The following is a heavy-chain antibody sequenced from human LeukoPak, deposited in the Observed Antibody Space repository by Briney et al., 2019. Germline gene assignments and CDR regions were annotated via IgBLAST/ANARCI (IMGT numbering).Heavy chain of an antibody. CDR3: AGSPCGGDCYSGHFQH. D-gene: IGHD2-21*02. CDR1: GYTFATYW. CDR2: IYPGDSDT. Sequence: GESLKISCKGSGYTFATYWIGWVRQMPGKGLEWMGIIYPGDSDTRYSPSFQGQVTISADKSINTAYLQWSSLKASDTAMYYCAGSPCGGDCYSGHFQHWGQGTLVTVSS. J-gene: IGHJ1*01. V-gene: IGHV5-51*01.